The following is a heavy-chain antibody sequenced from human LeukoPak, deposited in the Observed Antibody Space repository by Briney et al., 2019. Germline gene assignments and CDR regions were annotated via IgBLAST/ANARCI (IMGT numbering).Heavy chain of an antibody. J-gene: IGHJ4*02. CDR1: GYSFTSYW. CDR2: IYPGDSDT. V-gene: IGHV5-51*01. CDR3: ASQVRWGSNWYYFDY. Sequence: GESLQISCLGSGYSFTSYWIGWVRQVPGKGLEWMGIIYPGDSDTRYSPSFQGQVTISVDKSISTAYLQWSSLKASDTAMYYCASQVRWGSNWYYFDYWGQGTLVTVSS. D-gene: IGHD6-13*01.